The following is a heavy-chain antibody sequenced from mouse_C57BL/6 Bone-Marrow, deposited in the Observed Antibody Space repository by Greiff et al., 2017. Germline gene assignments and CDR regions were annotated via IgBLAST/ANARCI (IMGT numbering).Heavy chain of an antibody. CDR2: IWSGGST. J-gene: IGHJ1*03. CDR1: GFSLTSYG. D-gene: IGHD2-5*01. Sequence: QVQLQQSGPGLVQPSQSLSITCTVSGFSLTSYGVHWVRQPPGKGLEWLGVIWSGGSTDYNAAFISRLSISKDNSKSQVFFKMNSLQADDTAIYYCAKMDSNYVAWYFDVWGTGTTVTVSS. V-gene: IGHV2-4*01. CDR3: AKMDSNYVAWYFDV.